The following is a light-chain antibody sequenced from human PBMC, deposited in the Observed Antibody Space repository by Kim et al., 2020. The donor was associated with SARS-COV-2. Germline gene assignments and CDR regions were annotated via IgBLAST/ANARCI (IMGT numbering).Light chain of an antibody. J-gene: IGLJ2*01. CDR1: SLRSYY. CDR2: GKN. V-gene: IGLV3-19*01. CDR3: NSRGSNDNVL. Sequence: VALGQTVRITCQGDSLRSYYATWYQQKPGQAPIVGIYGKNNRPSGIPDRFSGSRSGDTASLTITGTQAGDEADYYCNSRGSNDNVLFGGGTQLTVL.